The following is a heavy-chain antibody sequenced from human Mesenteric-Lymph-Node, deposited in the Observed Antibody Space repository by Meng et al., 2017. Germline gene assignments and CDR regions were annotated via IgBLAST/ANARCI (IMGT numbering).Heavy chain of an antibody. J-gene: IGHJ4*02. CDR3: AKDLRKSGDGYKNAFDY. V-gene: IGHV3-33*03. CDR1: GFTFNTYG. D-gene: IGHD5-24*01. CDR2: IWFDGINK. Sequence: GGSLRLSCAASGFTFNTYGMHWVRQAPGKGLEWVALIWFDGINKFYADSVQGRFTISRDNSMNTLYLQMNNLRAEDTAVYYCAKDLRKSGDGYKNAFDYWGQGTLVTVSS.